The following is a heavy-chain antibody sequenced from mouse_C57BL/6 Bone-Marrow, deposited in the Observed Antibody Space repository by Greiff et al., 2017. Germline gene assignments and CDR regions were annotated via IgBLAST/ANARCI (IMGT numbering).Heavy chain of an antibody. CDR3: SRSGPLGRSFDY. CDR2: IYPTSGRT. CDR1: GYTFTSYW. J-gene: IGHJ2*01. D-gene: IGHD4-1*01. Sequence: VQLQQSGAELVKPGASVKMSCKASGYTFTSYWITWVKQRSGQGLEWIGDIYPTSGRTNYNEKFKSKAILTVDTSSNTAYMQLSSLTSEDSAVFYCSRSGPLGRSFDYWGQGTTLTVSS. V-gene: IGHV1-55*01.